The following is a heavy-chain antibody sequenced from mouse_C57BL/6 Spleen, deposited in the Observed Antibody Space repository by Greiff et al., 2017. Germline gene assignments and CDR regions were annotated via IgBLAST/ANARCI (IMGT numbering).Heavy chain of an antibody. Sequence: QVQLQQPGAELVKPGASVKMSCKASGYTFTSYWITWVKQRPGQGLEWIGDIYPGSGSTNYNEKFKSKATLTVDTSSSTAYMQLSSLPSEDSAVYYCARDTTVVAAYYFDYWGQGTTLTVSS. J-gene: IGHJ2*01. CDR3: ARDTTVVAAYYFDY. CDR1: GYTFTSYW. CDR2: IYPGSGST. V-gene: IGHV1-55*01. D-gene: IGHD1-1*01.